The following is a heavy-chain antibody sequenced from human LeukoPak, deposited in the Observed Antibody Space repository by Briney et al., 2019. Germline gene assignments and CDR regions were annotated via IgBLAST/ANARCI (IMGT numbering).Heavy chain of an antibody. V-gene: IGHV3-23*01. CDR2: ISSSSTNT. CDR1: GFTFRSYA. Sequence: PGGSLRLSCPASGFTFRSYAMSWVRQAPGKRLEWVSAISSSSTNTYYADSVKGRFTISRDNSKNTLYLQMNSLKAEDTAVYHCAKPSSGYGSLDSWGQGTLVTVSS. D-gene: IGHD6-19*01. J-gene: IGHJ4*02. CDR3: AKPSSGYGSLDS.